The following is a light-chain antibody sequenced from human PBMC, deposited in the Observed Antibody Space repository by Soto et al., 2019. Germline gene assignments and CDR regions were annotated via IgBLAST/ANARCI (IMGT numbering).Light chain of an antibody. J-gene: IGLJ1*01. CDR1: RSDVGGYNY. CDR2: DVS. V-gene: IGLV2-14*01. CDR3: SSYTSSSGLYD. Sequence: QSVLTQPASVSGSPGQSITISCTGTRSDVGGYNYVSWYQQHPGKAPKLMIYDVSNRPSGVSNRFSGSKSGNTASLTISGLQAEDEADYYCSSYTSSSGLYDFGTGTKVTVL.